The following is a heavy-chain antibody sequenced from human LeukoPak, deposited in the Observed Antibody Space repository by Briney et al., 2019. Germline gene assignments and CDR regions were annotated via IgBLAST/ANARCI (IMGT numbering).Heavy chain of an antibody. J-gene: IGHJ4*02. Sequence: SETLSLTCTVSGGSISSGDYYWSWIRRPPGKGLGWIGYIYYSGSTYYNPSLKSRITISLDTSKNQFSLKLSSVTAADTAVYYCARYYCRGTACYYFDYWGQGTLVTVSS. CDR3: ARYYCRGTACYYFDY. D-gene: IGHD2-2*01. CDR1: GGSISSGDYY. V-gene: IGHV4-30-4*08. CDR2: IYYSGST.